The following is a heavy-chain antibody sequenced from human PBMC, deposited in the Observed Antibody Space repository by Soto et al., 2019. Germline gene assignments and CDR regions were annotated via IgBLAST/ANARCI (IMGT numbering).Heavy chain of an antibody. CDR2: IYYSGST. D-gene: IGHD6-13*01. CDR1: GGSISSYY. CDR3: TRDHVWMAAARWFDP. J-gene: IGHJ5*02. V-gene: IGHV4-59*01. Sequence: SETLSLTCTVSGGSISSYYWSWIRQPPGKGLEWIGYIYYSGSTNYNPSLKSRVTISVDTSKNQFSLKLSSVTAADTAVYYCTRDHVWMAAARWFDPWGQGTLVTVSS.